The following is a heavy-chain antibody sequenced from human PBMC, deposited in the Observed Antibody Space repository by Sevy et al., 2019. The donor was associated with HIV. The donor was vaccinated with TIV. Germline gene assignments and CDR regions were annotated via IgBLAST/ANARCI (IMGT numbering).Heavy chain of an antibody. D-gene: IGHD1-7*01. J-gene: IGHJ6*02. CDR1: GGSFSGYY. Sequence: SETLSLTCAVYGGSFSGYYWSWIRQPPGRGLEWIGEINHSGSTNYNPSLKSRVTISVDTSKNQFSLKLSSVTAADTAVYYCARGRTGTTEYYYGMDVWGQWTTVTVSS. V-gene: IGHV4-34*01. CDR2: INHSGST. CDR3: ARGRTGTTEYYYGMDV.